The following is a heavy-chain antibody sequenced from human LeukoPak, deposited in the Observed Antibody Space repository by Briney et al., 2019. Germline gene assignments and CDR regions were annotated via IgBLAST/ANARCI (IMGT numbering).Heavy chain of an antibody. J-gene: IGHJ4*02. D-gene: IGHD3-22*01. CDR2: IYYSGST. Sequence: SETLSLTCTVSGGSISSGDYYWSWIRQPPGKGLEWIGYIYYSGSTYYNPSLKSRVTISVDTSKNQFSLKLSSVTAADTAVYYCASYYTTDYWEADYWGQGTLVTVSS. V-gene: IGHV4-30-4*08. CDR1: GGSISSGDYY. CDR3: ASYYTTDYWEADY.